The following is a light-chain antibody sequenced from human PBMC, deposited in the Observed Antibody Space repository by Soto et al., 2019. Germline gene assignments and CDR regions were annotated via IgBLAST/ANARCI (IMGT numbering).Light chain of an antibody. J-gene: IGKJ5*01. Sequence: EIVLTQSPATLSLSPWERATLSCRASRSISRYLAWYQHQPGQAPRLLIYGASTRATGIPDRFSGSGSATDFTLTISRLEPEDFALFYCHQYGSSPITFGQGTRLEIK. CDR3: HQYGSSPIT. CDR2: GAS. CDR1: RSISRY. V-gene: IGKV3-20*01.